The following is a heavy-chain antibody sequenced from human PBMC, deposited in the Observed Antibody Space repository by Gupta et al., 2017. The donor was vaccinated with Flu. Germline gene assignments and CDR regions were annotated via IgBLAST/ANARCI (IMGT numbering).Heavy chain of an antibody. J-gene: IGHJ6*03. CDR3: ARIAAAGTGNYMDV. D-gene: IGHD6-25*01. V-gene: IGHV3-15*01. Sequence: GKEGFTISRDDSKNTVYLQMNGLRTEDTALYYCARIAAAGTGNYMDVWGKGTTVTVSS.